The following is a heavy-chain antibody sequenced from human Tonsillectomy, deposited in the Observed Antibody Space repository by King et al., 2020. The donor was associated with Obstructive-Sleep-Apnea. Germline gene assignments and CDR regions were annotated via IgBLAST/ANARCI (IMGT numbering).Heavy chain of an antibody. V-gene: IGHV3-74*01. CDR2: INSDGSST. J-gene: IGHJ6*02. D-gene: IGHD5-18*01. CDR3: AREGETALFMDV. Sequence: VQLVESGGGSVQPGGSLRLSCAASGFTFSSYWMHWVRQAPGKGLVWVSRINSDGSSTSYADSVKGLFTISRDNAKNTLYLQMNSLRVEDTAVYYCAREGETALFMDVWGQGTTVTVSS. CDR1: GFTFSSYW.